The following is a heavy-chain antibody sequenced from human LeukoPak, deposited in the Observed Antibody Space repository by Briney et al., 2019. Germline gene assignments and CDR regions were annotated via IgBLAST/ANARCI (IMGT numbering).Heavy chain of an antibody. CDR1: GGTFSSYA. Sequence: SVRVSCKASGGTFSSYAISWVRQAPGQGLEWMGGIIPIFGTANYAQKFQGRVTITADESTSTAYMELSSLRSEDTAVYYCARDPPSIAAAGPYYYYYGMDVWGQGTTVTVS. CDR3: ARDPPSIAAAGPYYYYYGMDV. D-gene: IGHD6-13*01. J-gene: IGHJ6*02. CDR2: IIPIFGTA. V-gene: IGHV1-69*13.